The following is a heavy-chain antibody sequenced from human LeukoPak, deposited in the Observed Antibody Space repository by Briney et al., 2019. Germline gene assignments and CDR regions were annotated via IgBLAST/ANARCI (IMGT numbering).Heavy chain of an antibody. D-gene: IGHD5-12*01. V-gene: IGHV3-11*04. CDR3: AKDRGGYTYYPFLSYFFDS. CDR2: ISSSGSTI. J-gene: IGHJ4*02. Sequence: GGSLRLSCAASGFTFSDYYMSWIRQAPGKGLEWVSYISSSGSTIYYADSVKGRFTISRDDSKNTVYLQMSSLTTEDTAVYYCAKDRGGYTYYPFLSYFFDSWGQGTLVTVSS. CDR1: GFTFSDYY.